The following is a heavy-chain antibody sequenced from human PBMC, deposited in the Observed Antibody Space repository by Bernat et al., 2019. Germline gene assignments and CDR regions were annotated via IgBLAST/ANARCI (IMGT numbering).Heavy chain of an antibody. Sequence: QVQLVQSGAEVKKPGSSVKVSCKASGGTFSSYAISWVRQAPGQGIEWMGRIIPILGIANYAQKFQGRVTITADKSTSTAYMELSSLRSEDTAVYYCAREQDTAMVFDYYYYGMDVWGQGTTVTVSS. CDR3: AREQDTAMVFDYYYYGMDV. D-gene: IGHD5-18*01. CDR2: IIPILGIA. J-gene: IGHJ6*02. CDR1: GGTFSSYA. V-gene: IGHV1-69*04.